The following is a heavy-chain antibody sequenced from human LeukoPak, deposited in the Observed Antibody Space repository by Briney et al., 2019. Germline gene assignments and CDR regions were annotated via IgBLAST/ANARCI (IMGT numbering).Heavy chain of an antibody. J-gene: IGHJ6*03. V-gene: IGHV3-21*01. CDR2: ISSSSSYI. D-gene: IGHD6-13*01. Sequence: GGSLRLSCAASGFTFSSYSMNWVRQAPGKGLEWVSSISSSSSYIYYADSVKGRFTISRDNAKNSLYLQMNSLRAEDTAVYYCARVAAAGTLVYYYYMDVWGKGTTVIVSS. CDR1: GFTFSSYS. CDR3: ARVAAAGTLVYYYYMDV.